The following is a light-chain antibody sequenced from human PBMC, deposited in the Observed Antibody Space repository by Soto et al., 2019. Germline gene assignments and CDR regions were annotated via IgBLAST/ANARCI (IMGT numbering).Light chain of an antibody. CDR1: SGHSSYI. CDR3: ETWDSNTHV. CDR2: LEGSGSY. V-gene: IGLV4-60*02. Sequence: QSALTQSSSASASLGSSVKLTCTLSSGHSSYIIAWHQQQPGKAPRYLMKLEGSGSYNKGSGVPDRFSGSSSGADRYLTISNPQFEDEADYYCETWDSNTHVFGGGTKLTVL. J-gene: IGLJ3*02.